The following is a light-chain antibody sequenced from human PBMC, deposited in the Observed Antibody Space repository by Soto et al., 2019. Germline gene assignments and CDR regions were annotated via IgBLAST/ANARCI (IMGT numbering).Light chain of an antibody. Sequence: DVVMTQTPLSSPVTLGQPASISCRSSQSLLHGNGNTYLSWLQQRPGQPPRLLIYKIFNRLSGVPDRFSGSGAWTDFTLKISRVEAEAVGVYYCIQSTDFPRTFGQGTKVEIK. CDR3: IQSTDFPRT. J-gene: IGKJ1*01. CDR2: KIF. CDR1: QSLLHGNGNTY. V-gene: IGKV2-24*01.